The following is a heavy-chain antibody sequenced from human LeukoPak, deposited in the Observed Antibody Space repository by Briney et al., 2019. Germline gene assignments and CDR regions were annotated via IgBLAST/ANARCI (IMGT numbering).Heavy chain of an antibody. CDR2: IYETGNS. CDR1: GGSIARGGYS. J-gene: IGHJ5*02. CDR3: ARRTGWVDP. Sequence: PSETLSLTCIVSGGSIARGGYSWTWLRQPPGKGLEWIGGIYETGNSHYNPFLKSRVTISVDFAKNHFSLSLTTVTAADTAVYYCARRTGWVDPWGQGTLVTVSS. V-gene: IGHV4-30-2*01.